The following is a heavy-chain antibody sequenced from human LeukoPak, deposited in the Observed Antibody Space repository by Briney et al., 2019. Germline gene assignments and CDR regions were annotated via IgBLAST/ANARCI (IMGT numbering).Heavy chain of an antibody. CDR2: IDPNSGGT. J-gene: IGHJ6*02. CDR3: AREVYYYDSSGPAVVPHYYYYGMDV. V-gene: IGHV1-2*06. CDR1: GYTLTELS. D-gene: IGHD3-22*01. Sequence: ASVKVSCKVSGYTLTELSMHWVRQAPGQGLEWMGRIDPNSGGTNYAQKFQGRVTMTRDTSISTAYMELSRLRSDDTAVYYCAREVYYYDSSGPAVVPHYYYYGMDVWGRGTTVTVSS.